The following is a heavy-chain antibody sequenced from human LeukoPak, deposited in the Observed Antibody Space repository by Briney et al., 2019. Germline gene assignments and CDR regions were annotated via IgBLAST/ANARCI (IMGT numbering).Heavy chain of an antibody. Sequence: GGSLRLSCAASGSTFSSYSMNWVRQAPGKGLEWVSSISSSSSYIYYADSVKGRFTISRDNAKNSLYLQMNSLRAEDTAVYYCARVFGVGPSDYWGQGTLVTVSS. CDR3: ARVFGVGPSDY. J-gene: IGHJ4*02. V-gene: IGHV3-21*01. D-gene: IGHD3-10*01. CDR1: GSTFSSYS. CDR2: ISSSSSYI.